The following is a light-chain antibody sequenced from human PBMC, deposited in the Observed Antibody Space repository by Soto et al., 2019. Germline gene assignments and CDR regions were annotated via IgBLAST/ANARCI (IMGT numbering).Light chain of an antibody. CDR1: QSVSSN. J-gene: IGKJ2*01. CDR3: QQYNKWPPYT. CDR2: GAS. V-gene: IGKV3-15*01. Sequence: EIVMTQSPATLSVSPGERATLSCRASQSVSSNLAWYQQKPGQGPRLLIYGASTRATSIPARFSGRGSGTEFTLTINSLQSEDFAVYYCQQYNKWPPYTFGQGTKLEIK.